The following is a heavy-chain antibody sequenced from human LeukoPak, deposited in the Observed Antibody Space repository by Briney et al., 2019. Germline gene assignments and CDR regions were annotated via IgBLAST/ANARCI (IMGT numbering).Heavy chain of an antibody. CDR1: GFTFSDYT. Sequence: GGSLRLSCAASGFTFSDYTMNWVRQAPGKGLEWVSSISSRSTSIYYADSVRGRFTISRDDAKNSLYLQMNSLRAEDTAVYYCARDTAIVGATKGVDYWGQGTLVTVSS. J-gene: IGHJ4*02. CDR3: ARDTAIVGATKGVDY. V-gene: IGHV3-21*01. D-gene: IGHD1-26*01. CDR2: ISSRSTSI.